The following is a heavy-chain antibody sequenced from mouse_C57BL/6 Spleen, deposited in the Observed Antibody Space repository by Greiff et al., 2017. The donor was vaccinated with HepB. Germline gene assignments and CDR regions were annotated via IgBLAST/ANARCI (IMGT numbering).Heavy chain of an antibody. CDR2: INPNNGGT. V-gene: IGHV1-26*01. J-gene: IGHJ3*01. CDR1: GYTFTDYY. CDR3: ATVVIT. D-gene: IGHD1-1*01. Sequence: EVQLQQSGPELVKPGASVKISCKASGYTFTDYYMNWVKQSHGKSLEWIGDINPNNGGTSYNQKFKGKATLTVDKSYSTAYMELRSLTSEDSAVYYCATVVITWGQGTLVTVSA.